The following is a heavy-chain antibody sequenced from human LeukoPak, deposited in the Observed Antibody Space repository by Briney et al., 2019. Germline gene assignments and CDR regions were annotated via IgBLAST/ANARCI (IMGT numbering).Heavy chain of an antibody. V-gene: IGHV4-30-4*01. CDR1: GGSISSGDYY. D-gene: IGHD6-19*01. CDR2: IYYSGST. CDR3: ARETHMNSGWSEYFDY. J-gene: IGHJ4*02. Sequence: SQTLSLTCTVSGGSISSGDYYWSWIRQPPGKGLEWIGYIYYSGSTYYNPSLKSRVTISVDTSKNQFSLKLSSVTAADTAVYYCARETHMNSGWSEYFDYWGQGTLVTVSS.